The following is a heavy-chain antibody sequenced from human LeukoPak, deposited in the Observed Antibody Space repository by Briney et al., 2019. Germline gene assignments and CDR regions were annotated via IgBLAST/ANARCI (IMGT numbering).Heavy chain of an antibody. Sequence: SETLSLTCTVSGGSISSYYWSWIRQPPGKGLEWIGYIYYSGSTNYNPSLKSRVTISVDTSKNQFSLKLSSVTAADTAAYYCARAAGYCYDGSGYPNTYYYYGMDVWGQGTTVTVSS. D-gene: IGHD3-22*01. CDR2: IYYSGST. J-gene: IGHJ6*02. CDR1: GGSISSYY. CDR3: ARAAGYCYDGSGYPNTYYYYGMDV. V-gene: IGHV4-59*01.